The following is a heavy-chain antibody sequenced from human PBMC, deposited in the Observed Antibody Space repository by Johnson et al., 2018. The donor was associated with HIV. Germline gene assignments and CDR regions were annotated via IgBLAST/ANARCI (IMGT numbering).Heavy chain of an antibody. D-gene: IGHD6-25*01. CDR1: GFTFDDYA. CDR2: INWNGGST. Sequence: VQVVESVGGLVQPGRSLRLSCAASGFTFDDYAMHWVRQAPGKGLEWVSGINWNGGSTGYADSVKGRFTISRDNAKNSLYLQMNSLRAEDTALYYCAKLSDNDGFDIWGQGTMVAVSS. J-gene: IGHJ3*02. CDR3: AKLSDNDGFDI. V-gene: IGHV3-9*01.